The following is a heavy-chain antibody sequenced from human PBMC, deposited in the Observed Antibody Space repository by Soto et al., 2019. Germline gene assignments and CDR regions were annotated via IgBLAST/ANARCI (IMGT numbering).Heavy chain of an antibody. V-gene: IGHV1-18*01. CDR2: ISAYNGNT. D-gene: IGHD3-9*01. Sequence: ASVKVSCKASGYTFTSYGISWVRQAPGQGPEWMGWISAYNGNTNYAQKLQGRVTMTKDTSTNTAYMELSSLRSEDTAVYYCATWLWAIYTDDILTGWGQGTLVTVSS. CDR3: ATWLWAIYTDDILTG. J-gene: IGHJ4*02. CDR1: GYTFTSYG.